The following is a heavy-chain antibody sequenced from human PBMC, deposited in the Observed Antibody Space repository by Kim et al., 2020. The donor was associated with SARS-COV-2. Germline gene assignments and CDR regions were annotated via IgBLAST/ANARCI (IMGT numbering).Heavy chain of an antibody. Sequence: SVKVSCKASGGTFSSYAISWVRQAPGQGLEWMGGIIPIFGTANYAQKFQGRVTITADESTSTAYMELSSLRSEDTAVYYCAREVWGYSGYDYGGIFDYWGQGTLVTVSS. CDR1: GGTFSSYA. J-gene: IGHJ4*02. V-gene: IGHV1-69*13. D-gene: IGHD5-12*01. CDR3: AREVWGYSGYDYGGIFDY. CDR2: IIPIFGTA.